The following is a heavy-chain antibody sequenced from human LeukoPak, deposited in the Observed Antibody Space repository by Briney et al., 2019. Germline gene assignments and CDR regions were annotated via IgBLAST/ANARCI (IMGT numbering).Heavy chain of an antibody. CDR2: IKQDGSEK. V-gene: IGHV3-7*01. CDR3: ARGQQLADY. CDR1: GFTFSDHY. D-gene: IGHD6-13*01. Sequence: GGSLRLSCAASGFTFSDHYMDWVRQAPGKGLEWVANIKQDGSEKYYVDSVKGRFTISRDNAKNSLYLQMNSLRAEDTAVYYCARGQQLADYWGQGTLVTVSS. J-gene: IGHJ4*02.